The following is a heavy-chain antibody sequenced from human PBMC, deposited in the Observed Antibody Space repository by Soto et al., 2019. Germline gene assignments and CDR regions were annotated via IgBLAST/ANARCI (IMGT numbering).Heavy chain of an antibody. CDR2: ISGSGGST. Sequence: PGGSLRLSCAASGFTFSSYGMSWVRQAPGKGLEWVSAISGSGGSTYYADSVKGRFTISRDNSKNTLYLQMNSLRAEDTAVYYCAKYTSYRYGTFDYWGQGTLVTVSS. CDR3: AKYTSYRYGTFDY. CDR1: GFTFSSYG. V-gene: IGHV3-23*01. J-gene: IGHJ4*02. D-gene: IGHD3-16*02.